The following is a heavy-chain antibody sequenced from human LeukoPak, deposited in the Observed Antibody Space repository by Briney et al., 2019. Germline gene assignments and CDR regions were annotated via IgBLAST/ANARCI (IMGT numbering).Heavy chain of an antibody. D-gene: IGHD3-10*01. J-gene: IGHJ5*02. CDR2: ISSSGSTI. CDR1: GFTFSTYW. Sequence: SGGSLRLSCAASGFTFSTYWMHWVRQAPGKGLEWVSYISSSGSTIYYADSVKGRFTISRDNAKNSLYLQMNSLRAEDTAVYYCARGGTMVRRPFDPWGQGTLVTVSS. V-gene: IGHV3-11*01. CDR3: ARGGTMVRRPFDP.